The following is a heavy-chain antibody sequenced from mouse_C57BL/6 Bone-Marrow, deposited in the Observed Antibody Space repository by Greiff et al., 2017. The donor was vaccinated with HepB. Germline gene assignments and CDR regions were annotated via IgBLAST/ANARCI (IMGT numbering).Heavy chain of an antibody. CDR1: GFSLTSYG. J-gene: IGHJ3*01. Sequence: QVQLKESGPGLVAPSQSLSITCTVSGFSLTSYGVDWVRQSPGKGLEWLGVIWGVGSTKYNSALKSRLSISKDNSKSQVFLKMNSLQTDDTAMYYCASEDYSNRFAYWGQGTLVTVSA. CDR2: IWGVGST. CDR3: ASEDYSNRFAY. V-gene: IGHV2-6*01. D-gene: IGHD2-5*01.